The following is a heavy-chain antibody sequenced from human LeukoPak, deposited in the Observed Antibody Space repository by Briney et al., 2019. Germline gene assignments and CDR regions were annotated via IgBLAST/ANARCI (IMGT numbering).Heavy chain of an antibody. V-gene: IGHV3-23*01. CDR3: AKDRGY. CDR1: GFTFSTFA. Sequence: GGSLRLSCAASGFTFSTFAMTWVRQPPGKGLDWVSAISGSGDNTYYADSVKGRFTISRDNSKNTLYLQMDSLRAEDTAVYYCAKDRGYWGQGTLVTVSS. J-gene: IGHJ4*02. CDR2: ISGSGDNT.